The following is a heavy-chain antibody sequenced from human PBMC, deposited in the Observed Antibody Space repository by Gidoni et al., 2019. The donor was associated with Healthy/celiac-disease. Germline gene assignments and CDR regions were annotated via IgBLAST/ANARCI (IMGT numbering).Heavy chain of an antibody. Sequence: EVQLVESGGGLVQPGGSLRLSCAASGFTVSSNYMSWVRQAPGKGLEWVSVIYSGGSTYYADSVKGRFTISRDNSKNTLYLQMNSLRAEDTAVYYCARDPGYSYGYSLDYWGQGTLVTVSS. D-gene: IGHD5-18*01. CDR3: ARDPGYSYGYSLDY. V-gene: IGHV3-66*01. CDR2: IYSGGST. CDR1: GFTVSSNY. J-gene: IGHJ4*02.